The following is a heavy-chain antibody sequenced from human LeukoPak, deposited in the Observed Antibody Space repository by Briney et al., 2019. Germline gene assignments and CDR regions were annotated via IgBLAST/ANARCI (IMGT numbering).Heavy chain of an antibody. CDR2: INAGNGNT. CDR1: GYTFTSYA. Sequence: ASLKVSCKASGYTFTSYAMHWVRQAPGQRLEWMGWINAGNGNTKYSQEFQGRVTITRDTSASTAYMELSSLRSEDMAVYYCARGGRPGIAAALRYFDYWGQGTLVTVSS. D-gene: IGHD6-13*01. V-gene: IGHV1-3*03. CDR3: ARGGRPGIAAALRYFDY. J-gene: IGHJ4*02.